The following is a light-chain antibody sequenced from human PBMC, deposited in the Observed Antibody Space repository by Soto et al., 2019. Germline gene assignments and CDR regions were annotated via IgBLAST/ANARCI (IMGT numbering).Light chain of an antibody. CDR3: ISYTTISTYV. CDR2: DVS. Sequence: QSVLTQPASVSGSPGQSITISCTGTSSDVGSYNLVSWYQHHPGKAPKVMIYDVSSRPSGVSNRFSGSKSGNTASLTISGLQAEDEADYYCISYTTISTYVFGTGTKVTVL. V-gene: IGLV2-14*02. J-gene: IGLJ1*01. CDR1: SSDVGSYNL.